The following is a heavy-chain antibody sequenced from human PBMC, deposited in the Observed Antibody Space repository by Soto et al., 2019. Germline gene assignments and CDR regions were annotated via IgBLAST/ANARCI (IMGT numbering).Heavy chain of an antibody. V-gene: IGHV1-45*02. Sequence: QMELVQSGAEVKTTGSSVKISCKASGYIYTYRYLHWVREAPGQAFEWMGWITIYNGNTRYAQKFQPRVSITRETSMTAVYMEMTGLTSDDTGIYYCVRSPLSAPLPDDVFDAWGPGTLLTVSS. D-gene: IGHD3-10*01. CDR3: VRSPLSAPLPDDVFDA. CDR1: GYIYTYRY. J-gene: IGHJ3*01. CDR2: ITIYNGNT.